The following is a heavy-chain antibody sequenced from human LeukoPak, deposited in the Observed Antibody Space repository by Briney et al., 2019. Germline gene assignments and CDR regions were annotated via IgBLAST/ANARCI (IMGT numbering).Heavy chain of an antibody. Sequence: GGSLRLSCAASGFTASSNYMSWGRQAPGKGLEWGSIIYSGGSTYYADSVMGRFTISRDNSKNTLSLQMNSLRAEHTAVYYCAILGRGVEAFDIWGQGTMVTVSS. CDR3: AILGRGVEAFDI. J-gene: IGHJ3*02. CDR2: IYSGGST. V-gene: IGHV3-66*01. D-gene: IGHD3-16*01. CDR1: GFTASSNY.